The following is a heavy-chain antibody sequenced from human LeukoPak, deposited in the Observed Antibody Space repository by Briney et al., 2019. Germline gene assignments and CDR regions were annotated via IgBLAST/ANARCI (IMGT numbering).Heavy chain of an antibody. J-gene: IGHJ4*02. Sequence: GGSLRLSCAASGFTVSSNYMSWVRQAPGKGLEWVSVIYSGGSTYYADSVKGRFTISRDNSKNTLYLQMNSLRAEDTAVYYCARSGSSGYYSALDYWGQGTLVTVSS. D-gene: IGHD3-22*01. CDR1: GFTVSSNY. CDR2: IYSGGST. V-gene: IGHV3-53*01. CDR3: ARSGSSGYYSALDY.